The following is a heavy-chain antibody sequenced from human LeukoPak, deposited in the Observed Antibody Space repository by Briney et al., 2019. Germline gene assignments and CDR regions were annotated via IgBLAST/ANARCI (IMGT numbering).Heavy chain of an antibody. CDR3: ARDHGSGSLFSDY. J-gene: IGHJ4*02. V-gene: IGHV3-74*01. D-gene: IGHD3-10*01. Sequence: PGGSLRLSCAASGFTFSTYWMHWVRQAPGKGLVWVSRISSDGSITSYADSVKGRFTISRDNAKNSLYLQMNSLRADDTAVYYCARDHGSGSLFSDYWGQGTLVTVSS. CDR1: GFTFSTYW. CDR2: ISSDGSIT.